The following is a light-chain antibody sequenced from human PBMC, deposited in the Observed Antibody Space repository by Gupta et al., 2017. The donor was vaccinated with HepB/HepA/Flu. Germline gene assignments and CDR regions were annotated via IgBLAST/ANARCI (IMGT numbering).Light chain of an antibody. Sequence: EIVLTQSPATLSLSPGERATLSCRASQSVSSYLAWYQQKPGQAPRLLIYDASNRATGSPDRFSGRGSETDLTLTSSSRETEDFAVYYGQYRSTWITFGGGTKVEIK. CDR1: QSVSSY. CDR2: DAS. CDR3: QYRSTWIT. J-gene: IGKJ4*01. V-gene: IGKV3-11*01.